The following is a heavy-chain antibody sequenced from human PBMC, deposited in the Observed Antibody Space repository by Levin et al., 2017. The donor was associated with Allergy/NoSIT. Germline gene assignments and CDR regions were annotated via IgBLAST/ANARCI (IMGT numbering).Heavy chain of an antibody. CDR3: AKGRYFDWSQVYYFDY. J-gene: IGHJ4*02. CDR2: ISGSGGST. V-gene: IGHV3-23*01. D-gene: IGHD3-9*01. Sequence: PGGSLRLSCAASGFTFSSYAMSWVRQAPGKGLEWVSAISGSGGSTYYADSVKGRFTISRDNSKNTLYLQMNSLRAEDTAVYYCAKGRYFDWSQVYYFDYWGQGTLVTVSS. CDR1: GFTFSSYA.